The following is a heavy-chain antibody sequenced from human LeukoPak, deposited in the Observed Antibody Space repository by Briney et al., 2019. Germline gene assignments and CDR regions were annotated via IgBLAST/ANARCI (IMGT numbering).Heavy chain of an antibody. Sequence: SVKVSCKASGGTFSSYAISWVRQAPGQGLEWMGGIIPVFGTPNYARKFQGRVTITAVESTRTAYMELSSLRSEDTAVYYCAADIVATMNYDYWGQGTLVTVSS. CDR1: GGTFSSYA. J-gene: IGHJ4*02. D-gene: IGHD5-12*01. CDR3: AADIVATMNYDY. V-gene: IGHV1-69*13. CDR2: IIPVFGTP.